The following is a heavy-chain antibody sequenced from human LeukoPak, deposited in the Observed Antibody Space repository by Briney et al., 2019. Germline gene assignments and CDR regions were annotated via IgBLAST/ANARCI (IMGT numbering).Heavy chain of an antibody. CDR3: AGRSSGYSNCFDP. CDR1: GGSISSYY. CDR2: IYYSGST. V-gene: IGHV4-59*08. J-gene: IGHJ5*02. Sequence: PSGTLSLTCTVSGGSISSYYWSGLRQPPGKGLEWIGHIYYSGSTNYNPSLKSRVTISVDTTKNQFSLMLSSVTVADTAVYYSAGRSSGYSNCFDPWGQGTLVTVSS. D-gene: IGHD3-22*01.